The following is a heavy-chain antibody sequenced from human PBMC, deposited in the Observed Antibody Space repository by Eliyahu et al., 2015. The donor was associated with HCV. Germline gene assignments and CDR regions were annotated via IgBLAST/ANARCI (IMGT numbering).Heavy chain of an antibody. Sequence: EVQLVESGGGLVQPGGSLRLSCAASGFTFRNYWMYWVRQAPGMGLVWVSRINWDGGITGYADSVKGRFTVSRDNAKNTLDLQMNNLRVDDTAVYFCARGSDSWGQGTVVTVCS. CDR3: ARGSDS. CDR1: GFTFRNYW. CDR2: INWDGGIT. J-gene: IGHJ4*02. V-gene: IGHV3-74*01.